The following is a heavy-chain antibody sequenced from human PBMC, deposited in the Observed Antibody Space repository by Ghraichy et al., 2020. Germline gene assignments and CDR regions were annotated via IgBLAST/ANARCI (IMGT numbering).Heavy chain of an antibody. CDR2: INHSGST. J-gene: IGHJ5*02. CDR1: GGSFSGYY. D-gene: IGHD2-15*01. Sequence: SETLSLTCAVYGGSFSGYYWSWIRQPPGKGLEWIGEINHSGSTNYNPSLKSRVTISVDTSKNQFSLKLSSVTAADTAVYYCARGLGVDPARNWFDPWGQGTLVTVSS. CDR3: ARGLGVDPARNWFDP. V-gene: IGHV4-34*01.